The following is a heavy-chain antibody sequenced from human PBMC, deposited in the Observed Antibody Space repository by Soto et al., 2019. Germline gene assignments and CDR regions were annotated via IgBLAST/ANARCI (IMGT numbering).Heavy chain of an antibody. D-gene: IGHD6-13*01. CDR1: GFAFNSYA. CDR2: ISGGGGAA. Sequence: EVQLLESGGGLVQPGGSLRLSCVASGFAFNSYALTWVRQAPGKGLEWVSSISGGGGAAFYADSVRDRFSISKDKSTNTLYLQMSSLRVEDTALYFCARGRIAPAYFQFWGPGTPVSVSP. V-gene: IGHV3-23*01. CDR3: ARGRIAPAYFQF. J-gene: IGHJ1*01.